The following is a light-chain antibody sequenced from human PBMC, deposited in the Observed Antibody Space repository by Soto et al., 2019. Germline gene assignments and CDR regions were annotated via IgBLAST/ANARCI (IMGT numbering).Light chain of an antibody. CDR2: GAS. Sequence: EIVMTQSPATLSVSPGERATLSCRASQSISSELAWYQQRPGQPPGLLIYGASTRATGVPDRFTGSGSGSDFTLTISGLQSEDFAVYYCQQGHNWPLPFGQGPRREI. CDR1: QSISSE. CDR3: QQGHNWPLP. J-gene: IGKJ2*01. V-gene: IGKV3-15*01.